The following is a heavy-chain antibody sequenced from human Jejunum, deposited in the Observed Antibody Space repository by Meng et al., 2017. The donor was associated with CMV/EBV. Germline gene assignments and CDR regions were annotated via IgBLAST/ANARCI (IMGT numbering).Heavy chain of an antibody. CDR2: IKQDGSEK. V-gene: IGHV3-7*01. Sequence: SGFTFRRYWMTWVRKAPGKGLEWVVKIKQDGSEKYYVDSVKGRFTVSRDNARNSVYLQLNSLTVEDTAVYYCARIGYTSSSLDYWGRGTLVTVSS. CDR1: GFTFRRYW. J-gene: IGHJ4*02. D-gene: IGHD1-1*01. CDR3: ARIGYTSSSLDY.